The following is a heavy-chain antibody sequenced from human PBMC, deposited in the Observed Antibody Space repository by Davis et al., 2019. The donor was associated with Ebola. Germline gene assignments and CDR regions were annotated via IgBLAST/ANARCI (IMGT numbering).Heavy chain of an antibody. V-gene: IGHV3-30*04. CDR2: ISYDGGTK. J-gene: IGHJ6*04. CDR3: AKSGLSFGVVKYHYGMDV. CDR1: GFTFSNYA. D-gene: IGHD3-3*01. Sequence: GESLKISCAASGFTFSNYAMHWVRQAPGKGLEWVAVISYDGGTKYYADSVKGRFTISRDNSKKTLYLQMNSLRAEDTAVYYCAKSGLSFGVVKYHYGMDVWGKGTTVTVSS.